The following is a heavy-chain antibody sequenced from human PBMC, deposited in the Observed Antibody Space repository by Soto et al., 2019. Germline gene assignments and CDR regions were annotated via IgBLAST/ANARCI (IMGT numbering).Heavy chain of an antibody. D-gene: IGHD3-3*01. CDR3: AKDLVELECLSLYYYDYGMEL. V-gene: IGHV3-30*18. Sequence: QVQLVESGGGVVQPGRSLRLSCAASGFTFSNYGMHWVRQAPGKGLEWVAGISYDASNKYYADSVTGRFTISRDNSKNTLFMQITSLGDEDTDMYYCAKDLVELECLSLYYYDYGMELWGQGTTVTVSS. J-gene: IGHJ6*02. CDR1: GFTFSNYG. CDR2: ISYDASNK.